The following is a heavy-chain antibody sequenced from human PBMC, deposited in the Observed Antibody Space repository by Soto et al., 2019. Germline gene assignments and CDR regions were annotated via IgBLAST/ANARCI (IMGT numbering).Heavy chain of an antibody. J-gene: IGHJ4*02. Sequence: GGSLRLSCAASGFTVSSHYMTWVRQAPGKGLEWVSVIYTGGSTYYADSVQGRFTISRDNSRNTLYLQMNSLRVEDTAVYYCARDQTDDNGLYYFDYWGPGTLVTV. D-gene: IGHD2-8*01. V-gene: IGHV3-53*01. CDR1: GFTVSSHY. CDR3: ARDQTDDNGLYYFDY. CDR2: IYTGGST.